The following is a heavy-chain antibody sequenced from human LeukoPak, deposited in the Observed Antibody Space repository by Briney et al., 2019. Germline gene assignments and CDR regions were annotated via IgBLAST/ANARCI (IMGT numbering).Heavy chain of an antibody. CDR2: ISYDGSNK. Sequence: GGSLRLSCAASGFTFSSYGIHWVRQAPGKGLEWVAVISYDGSNKYYADSVKGRFTISRDNSKNTLYLQMNSLRAEDTAVYYCAREVAYSSGWYEFDYWGQGTLVTVSS. D-gene: IGHD6-19*01. J-gene: IGHJ4*02. CDR1: GFTFSSYG. CDR3: AREVAYSSGWYEFDY. V-gene: IGHV3-30*03.